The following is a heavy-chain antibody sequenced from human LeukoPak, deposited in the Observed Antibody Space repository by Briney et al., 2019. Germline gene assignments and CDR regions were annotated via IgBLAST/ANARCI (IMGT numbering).Heavy chain of an antibody. V-gene: IGHV3-48*02. D-gene: IGHD4-23*01. J-gene: IGHJ4*02. CDR1: EFAFSTYN. CDR3: ARVAAGYSVNYFDY. CDR2: ISTGSSTT. Sequence: GSLRLSCAASEFAFSTYNMNWVRQAPGKGLEWVSYISTGSSTTYYADSVKGRFTISRDNVENSLYLQMNSLRDEDTAVYYCARVAAGYSVNYFDYWGQGTLVTVSS.